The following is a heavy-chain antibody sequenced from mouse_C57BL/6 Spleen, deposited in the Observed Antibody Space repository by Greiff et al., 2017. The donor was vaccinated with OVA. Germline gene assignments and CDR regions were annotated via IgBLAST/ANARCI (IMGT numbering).Heavy chain of an antibody. V-gene: IGHV5-17*01. CDR3: ARPPYYSNPDYYAMDY. J-gene: IGHJ4*01. Sequence: VQLKESGGGLVKPGGSLKLSCAASGFTFSDYGMHWVRQAPEKELEWVAYISSGSSTIYYADTVKGRFTISRDNAKNTLFLQMTSLRSEDTAMYYCARPPYYSNPDYYAMDYWGQGTSVTVSS. D-gene: IGHD2-5*01. CDR2: ISSGSSTI. CDR1: GFTFSDYG.